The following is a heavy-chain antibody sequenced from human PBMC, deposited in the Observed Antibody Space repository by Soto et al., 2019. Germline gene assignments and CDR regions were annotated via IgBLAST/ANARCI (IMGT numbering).Heavy chain of an antibody. V-gene: IGHV3-48*02. CDR2: ISSSSSTI. CDR1: GFTFSSYS. D-gene: IGHD2-15*01. CDR3: ARDANRYCSGGSCYRDVSWYFDY. J-gene: IGHJ4*02. Sequence: GGSLRLSCAASGFTFSSYSMNWVRQAPGKGLEWVSYISSSSSTIYYADSVKGRFTISRDNAKNSLYLQMNSLRDEDTAVYYCARDANRYCSGGSCYRDVSWYFDYWGQGTLVTVSS.